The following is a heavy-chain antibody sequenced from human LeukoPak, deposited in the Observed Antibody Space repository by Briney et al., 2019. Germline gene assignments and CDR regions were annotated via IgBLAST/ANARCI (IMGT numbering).Heavy chain of an antibody. V-gene: IGHV7-4-1*02. CDR3: ARDWGIAYYDILTGYSDAFDI. D-gene: IGHD3-9*01. Sequence: ASVKVSCKASGYTFTSYAMNWVRQAPGQGLEWMGWINTHSGNPTYAQGFTGRYVFSLDTSVSTAYLQISSLKAEDTAVYYCARDWGIAYYDILTGYSDAFDIWGQGTMVTVSS. CDR2: INTHSGNP. CDR1: GYTFTSYA. J-gene: IGHJ3*02.